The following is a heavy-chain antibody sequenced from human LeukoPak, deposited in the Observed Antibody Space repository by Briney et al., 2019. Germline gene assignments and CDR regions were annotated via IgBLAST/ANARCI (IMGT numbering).Heavy chain of an antibody. D-gene: IGHD3-3*01. Sequence: GGSLRLSCAASGFTFDDYAMHWVRQAPGKGLEWVSGISWNSGSIGYADSVKGRFTISRDNAKNSLYLQMNSLRAEDTALYYCAKGEKRRFLEWLSSSWFDPWGQGTLVTVSS. CDR2: ISWNSGSI. J-gene: IGHJ5*02. CDR1: GFTFDDYA. CDR3: AKGEKRRFLEWLSSSWFDP. V-gene: IGHV3-9*01.